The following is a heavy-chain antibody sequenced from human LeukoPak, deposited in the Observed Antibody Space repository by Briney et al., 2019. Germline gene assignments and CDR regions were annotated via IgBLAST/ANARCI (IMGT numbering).Heavy chain of an antibody. Sequence: GESLKISCKGSGSSFTSYWIGWVRQMPGKGLEWMGIIYPGDSDARYSPSFQGQVTISADKSISAAYLQWSSLKASDTAVYYCARQTGTYYDHWGQGTLVTVSS. V-gene: IGHV5-51*01. CDR1: GSSFTSYW. D-gene: IGHD7-27*01. J-gene: IGHJ4*02. CDR2: IYPGDSDA. CDR3: ARQTGTYYDH.